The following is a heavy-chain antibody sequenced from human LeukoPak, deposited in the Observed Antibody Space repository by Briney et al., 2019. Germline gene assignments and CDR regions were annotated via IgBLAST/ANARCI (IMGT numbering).Heavy chain of an antibody. J-gene: IGHJ4*02. CDR1: GFNLSGNY. CDR3: ASISN. Sequence: GGSLRLSCAASGFNLSGNYMSWVRQAPGKGLEWVSVIYRGGDTYYADSVKGRFTVSRDISKNTLYLQMNSLRAEDTAVYYCASISNWGQGILVTVSS. V-gene: IGHV3-53*01. CDR2: IYRGGDT.